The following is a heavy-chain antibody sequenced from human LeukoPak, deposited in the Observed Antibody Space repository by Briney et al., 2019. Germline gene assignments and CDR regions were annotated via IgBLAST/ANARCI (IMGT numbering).Heavy chain of an antibody. D-gene: IGHD5-18*01. J-gene: IGHJ5*02. V-gene: IGHV3-43*02. CDR1: GFTFDDYA. Sequence: GSLRLSXAASGFTFDDYAMHWVRQAPGKGLEWVSLISGDGGSTYYADSVKGRFTISRDNSKNSLYLQMNSLRTEDTALYHCAKDGVDTAMVTWGQGTLVTVSS. CDR3: AKDGVDTAMVT. CDR2: ISGDGGST.